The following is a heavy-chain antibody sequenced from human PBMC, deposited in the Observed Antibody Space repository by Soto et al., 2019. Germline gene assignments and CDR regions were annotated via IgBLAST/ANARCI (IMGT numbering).Heavy chain of an antibody. CDR1: GFTFSSYW. D-gene: IGHD6-13*01. V-gene: IGHV3-7*05. Sequence: EVQLVESGGGLVQPGGSLRLSCAASGFTFSSYWMSWVRQAPGKGLEWVANIKQDGSEKYYVDSVKGRFTISRDNAKNSRYLQMNSLRAEDTAVYYCARVTFSSSWYDYLDYYYYGMDVWGQGTTVTVSS. J-gene: IGHJ6*02. CDR2: IKQDGSEK. CDR3: ARVTFSSSWYDYLDYYYYGMDV.